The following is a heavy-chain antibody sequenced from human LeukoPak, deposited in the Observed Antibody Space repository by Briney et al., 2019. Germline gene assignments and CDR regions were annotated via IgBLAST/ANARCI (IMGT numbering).Heavy chain of an antibody. CDR2: VNHSGST. CDR3: ARGREVTRDFDY. CDR1: GGSFSGYY. V-gene: IGHV4-34*01. D-gene: IGHD4-11*01. Sequence: SETLSLTCVVYGGSFSGYYWTRIRQPPGKGLEWIGDVNHSGSTNYNPSLESRVTISVDTSKSQFSLKLSSVTAADTSVYYCARGREVTRDFDYWGQGTLVSVSS. J-gene: IGHJ4*02.